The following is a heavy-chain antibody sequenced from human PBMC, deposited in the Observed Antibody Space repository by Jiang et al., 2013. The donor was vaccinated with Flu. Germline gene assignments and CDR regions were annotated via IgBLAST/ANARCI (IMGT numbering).Heavy chain of an antibody. D-gene: IGHD2-15*01. J-gene: IGHJ4*02. V-gene: IGHV1-18*01. CDR3: ARHLDPNFFRSSGGSCYFDY. CDR1: GYTFTSYG. CDR2: ISAYNGNT. Sequence: SGAEVKKPGASVKVSCKASGYTFTSYGISWVRQAPGQGLEWMGWISAYNGNTNYAQKLQGRVTMTTDTSTSTAYMELRSLRSDDTAVYYCARHLDPNFFRSSGGSCYFDYWGQGTLVTVSS.